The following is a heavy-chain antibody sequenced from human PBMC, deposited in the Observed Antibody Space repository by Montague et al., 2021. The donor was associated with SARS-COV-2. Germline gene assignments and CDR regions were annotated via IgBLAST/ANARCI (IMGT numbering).Heavy chain of an antibody. CDR1: GYRFTSFG. CDR3: VRAAGHDFWSDYYLNWFDP. J-gene: IGHJ5*02. V-gene: IGHV1-18*01. D-gene: IGHD3-3*01. CDR2: ISTYNGLT. Sequence: SVKVSCKASGYRFTSFGLAWVRKAPGQGPEWMGWISTYNGLTRYAQKFQGKVTMTRDTSTATGYIALKFLVPDDTAMYYCVRAAGHDFWSDYYLNWFDPWGQGTLVSV.